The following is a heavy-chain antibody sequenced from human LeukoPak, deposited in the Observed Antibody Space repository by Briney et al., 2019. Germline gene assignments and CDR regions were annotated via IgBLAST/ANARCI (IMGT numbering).Heavy chain of an antibody. J-gene: IGHJ3*02. Sequence: SETLSLTCTVSGGSISSYYWSWIRQPPGKGLEWIGYIYYSGSTNYNPSLKSRVTISVDTSKNQFSLKLSSVTAADTAVYYCASWGIAAAKDTFDIWGQGTMVTVS. V-gene: IGHV4-59*01. CDR3: ASWGIAAAKDTFDI. CDR2: IYYSGST. CDR1: GGSISSYY. D-gene: IGHD6-13*01.